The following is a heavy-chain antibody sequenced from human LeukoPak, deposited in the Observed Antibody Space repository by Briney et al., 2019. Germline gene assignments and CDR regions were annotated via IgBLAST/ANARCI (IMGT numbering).Heavy chain of an antibody. V-gene: IGHV1-18*01. D-gene: IGHD5-12*01. J-gene: IGHJ4*02. CDR3: ARDSYVVATLRHFDY. CDR1: GYTFTSYG. CDR2: INAYNGNT. Sequence: ASVKVSCKASGYTFTSYGISWVRQAPGQGLEWMGWINAYNGNTNYAQKLQGRVTMTTDTSTSTAYMELRSLRSDDTAVYYCARDSYVVATLRHFDYWGQGTLVTVSS.